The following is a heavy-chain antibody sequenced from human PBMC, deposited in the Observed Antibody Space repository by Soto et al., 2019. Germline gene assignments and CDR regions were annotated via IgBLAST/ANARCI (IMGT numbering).Heavy chain of an antibody. Sequence: ASVKVSCKASGYTFTSYGISWVRQAPGQGLEWMGWISAYNGNTNYAQKLQGRVTMTTDTSTSTAYTELRSLRSDDTAVYYCARTPRFLPGYSSGWYRYNAFDIWGQGTMVTVSS. J-gene: IGHJ3*02. V-gene: IGHV1-18*01. CDR1: GYTFTSYG. CDR3: ARTPRFLPGYSSGWYRYNAFDI. CDR2: ISAYNGNT. D-gene: IGHD6-19*01.